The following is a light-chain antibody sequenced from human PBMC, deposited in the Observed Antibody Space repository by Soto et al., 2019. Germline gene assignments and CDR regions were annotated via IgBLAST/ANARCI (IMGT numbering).Light chain of an antibody. J-gene: IGLJ1*01. V-gene: IGLV1-44*01. CDR3: AAWDDSLNGHV. CDR1: SSNIGSNN. Sequence: QSVLTQPPSASGTPGQRVTISCSGSSSNIGSNNVNWYQQLPGTAPKLLIYSNNQRPSGVPDRFSGSRSGTSASLAISGLQSEDEADYYWAAWDDSLNGHVFGTGTKLTVL. CDR2: SNN.